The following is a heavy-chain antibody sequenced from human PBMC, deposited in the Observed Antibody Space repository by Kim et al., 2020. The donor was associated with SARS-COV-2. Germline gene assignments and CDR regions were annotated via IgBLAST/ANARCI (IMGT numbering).Heavy chain of an antibody. V-gene: IGHV1-69*02. Sequence: NYAQTFQGRVPITADKSTSTAYMELSSLRSEDTAVYYCAARIAAAGTSDYWGQGTLVTVSS. CDR3: AARIAAAGTSDY. J-gene: IGHJ4*02. D-gene: IGHD6-13*01.